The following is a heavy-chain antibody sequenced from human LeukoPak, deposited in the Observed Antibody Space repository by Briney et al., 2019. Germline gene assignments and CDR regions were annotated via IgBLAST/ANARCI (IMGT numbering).Heavy chain of an antibody. Sequence: GESLKISCKFSGFRLTSYWIGWVRQMPGRGLEWMGIIYPFNSDIRNNPSLQGQVTISVDKSISTAYLHWSSLKASDTAMYYCARRSVDYGMDVWGQGTTVTVSS. J-gene: IGHJ6*02. V-gene: IGHV5-51*01. CDR1: GFRLTSYW. CDR2: IYPFNSDI. CDR3: ARRSVDYGMDV.